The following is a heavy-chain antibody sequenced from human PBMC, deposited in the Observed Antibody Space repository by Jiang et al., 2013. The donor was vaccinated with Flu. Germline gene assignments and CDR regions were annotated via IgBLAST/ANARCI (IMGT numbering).Heavy chain of an antibody. Sequence: PGLVKPSQTLSLTCTVSDASISSGTSYWSWMRQSAGEGLEWLGRISSTGKTNYNPSLKSRVTISVDTSTNQFSLRLTSVTAADTAVYYCAIGIFGESLGYWGRGTLVTVSS. J-gene: IGHJ4*02. CDR1: DASISSGTSY. CDR3: AIGIFGESLGY. V-gene: IGHV4-61*02. D-gene: IGHD3-10*01. CDR2: ISSTGKT.